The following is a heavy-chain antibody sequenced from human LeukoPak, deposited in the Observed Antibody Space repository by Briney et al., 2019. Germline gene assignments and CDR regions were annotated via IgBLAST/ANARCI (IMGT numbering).Heavy chain of an antibody. V-gene: IGHV1-46*01. D-gene: IGHD2-21*01. Sequence: ASVKVSCKASGYTFTSYYMHWVRQAPGQGLEWMGIINPSGGSTSYAQKFQGRVTMTRDTSTSTVYMELSSLRSEDTAVYYCARDFAPASHSGPIVVVMGDYWGQGTLVTVSS. CDR1: GYTFTSYY. CDR2: INPSGGST. J-gene: IGHJ4*02. CDR3: ARDFAPASHSGPIVVVMGDY.